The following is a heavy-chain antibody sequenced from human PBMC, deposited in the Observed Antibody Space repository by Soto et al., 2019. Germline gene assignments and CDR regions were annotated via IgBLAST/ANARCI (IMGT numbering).Heavy chain of an antibody. V-gene: IGHV4-30-2*01. J-gene: IGHJ4*02. Sequence: PSETLSLPCAVSDGSIGSGVYSWSWIRQPPGKGLEWIGYIYHSGSTYYNPSLKSRVTISVDRSKNQFSLKLSSVTAADTAVYYWAAGGGLPRYYWGQGTLVTVSS. CDR3: AAGGGLPRYY. CDR2: IYHSGST. CDR1: DGSIGSGVYS. D-gene: IGHD5-12*01.